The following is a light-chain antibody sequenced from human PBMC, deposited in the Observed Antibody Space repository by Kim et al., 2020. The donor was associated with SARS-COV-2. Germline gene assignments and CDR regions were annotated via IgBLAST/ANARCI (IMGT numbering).Light chain of an antibody. CDR1: QSVLYSSKSKNY. CDR2: WAS. J-gene: IGKJ4*01. CDR3: QQYYNTPFT. V-gene: IGKV4-1*01. Sequence: DIVMTQSPDSLAVSLGERATINCKSSQSVLYSSKSKNYLAWYQQKPGLPPKLLIYWASTRESGVPDRFSGSGSGTEFTLTINSLQAEDVAVYYCQQYYNTPFTFGGGTKVDIK.